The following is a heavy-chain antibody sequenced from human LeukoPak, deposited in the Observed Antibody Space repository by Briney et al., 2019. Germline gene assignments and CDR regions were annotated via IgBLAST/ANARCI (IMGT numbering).Heavy chain of an antibody. CDR2: IYYAGRT. D-gene: IGHD3-3*01. V-gene: IGHV4-59*08. CDR3: ARQGRFSYFGMDV. CDR1: GDSINGFY. Sequence: SETLSLTCTVSGDSINGFYWSWIRQPPGKGLEWVAYIYYAGRTTYNPSLKSRVTISVDTSKNQFSLKLTSLTAADTAVYYCARQGRFSYFGMDVWGQGTTVTVSS. J-gene: IGHJ6*02.